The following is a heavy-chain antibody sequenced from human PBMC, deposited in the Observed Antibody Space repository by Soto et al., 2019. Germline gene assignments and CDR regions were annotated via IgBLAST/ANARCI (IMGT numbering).Heavy chain of an antibody. CDR3: ARFRGFGELLYHFDY. V-gene: IGHV3-7*01. J-gene: IGHJ4*02. Sequence: HPGGSLRLSCAASGFTFSSYWMSWVRQAPGKGLEWVANIKQDGSEKYYVDSVKGRFTISRDNAKNSLYLQMNSPRAEDTAVYYCARFRGFGELLYHFDYWGQGTLVTVSS. CDR2: IKQDGSEK. D-gene: IGHD3-10*01. CDR1: GFTFSSYW.